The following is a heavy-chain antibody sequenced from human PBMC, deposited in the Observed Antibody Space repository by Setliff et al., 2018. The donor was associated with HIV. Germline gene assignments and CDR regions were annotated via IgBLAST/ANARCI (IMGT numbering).Heavy chain of an antibody. J-gene: IGHJ6*02. CDR2: ISYDETNQ. CDR3: ASTFSSSWYPEDYYYYAMDV. CDR1: GFTFNTCA. D-gene: IGHD6-13*01. Sequence: PGGSLRLSCAGSGFTFNTCAMNWVRQAPGKGLEWVAVISYDETNQYYADSVKGRFTISRDNAKNSLYLQMNSLRADDTAVYYCASTFSSSWYPEDYYYYAMDVWGQGTTVTVSS. V-gene: IGHV3-30*04.